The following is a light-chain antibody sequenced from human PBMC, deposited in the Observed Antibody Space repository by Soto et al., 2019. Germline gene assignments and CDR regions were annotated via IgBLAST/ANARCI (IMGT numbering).Light chain of an antibody. CDR2: KAS. V-gene: IGKV1-5*03. CDR3: QQYNTYPYT. J-gene: IGKJ2*01. CDR1: QSISMW. Sequence: DIQMTQSPSTLSASVGDRVTITCRASQSISMWLAWYQQKPGKAPKVLIYKASSLESGVPSRFSGSGSGAEFTLTISSLQPDDFATYYCQQYNTYPYTFGQGTQLEIK.